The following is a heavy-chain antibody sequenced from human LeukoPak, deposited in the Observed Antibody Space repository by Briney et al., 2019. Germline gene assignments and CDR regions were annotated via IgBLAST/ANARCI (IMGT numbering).Heavy chain of an antibody. J-gene: IGHJ6*02. Sequence: LPGGSLRLSCAASGFTFSSYGMHWVRQAPGKGLEWVAVISYDGSNKYYADSVKGRFTISRDNSKNTLYLQMNSLRAEDTAVYYCAKDSNYRGRYDSSGYYYYYYGMDVWGQGTTVTVPS. CDR3: AKDSNYRGRYDSSGYYYYYYGMDV. CDR2: ISYDGSNK. V-gene: IGHV3-30*18. D-gene: IGHD3-22*01. CDR1: GFTFSSYG.